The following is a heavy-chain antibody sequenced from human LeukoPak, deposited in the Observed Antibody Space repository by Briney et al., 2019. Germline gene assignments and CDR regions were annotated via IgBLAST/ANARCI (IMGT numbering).Heavy chain of an antibody. Sequence: SETLSLTCTVSGGSISSYYWSWIRQPAGKGLEWIGRIYTSGSTNYNPSLKSRVTMSVDASKNQFSLKLSSVTAADTAVYYCARGPAGIWFGEFYFVYWGQGTLVTVSS. V-gene: IGHV4-4*07. D-gene: IGHD3-10*01. CDR2: IYTSGST. CDR3: ARGPAGIWFGEFYFVY. CDR1: GGSISSYY. J-gene: IGHJ4*02.